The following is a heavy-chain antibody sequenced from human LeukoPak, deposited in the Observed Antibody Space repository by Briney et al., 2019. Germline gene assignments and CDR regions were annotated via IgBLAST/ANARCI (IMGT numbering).Heavy chain of an antibody. V-gene: IGHV3-30*02. J-gene: IGHJ4*02. Sequence: QPGGTLRLSCAASGFTFSSYGMHWVRLAPGNGLEWVAFIRYDGSNKYYADSVKGRFTISRDNSKNTLYLQMNSLRAEDTAVYYCAKEKDLFRWIRFDYWGQGTLVTVSS. CDR3: AKEKDLFRWIRFDY. CDR1: GFTFSSYG. D-gene: IGHD5-18*01. CDR2: IRYDGSNK.